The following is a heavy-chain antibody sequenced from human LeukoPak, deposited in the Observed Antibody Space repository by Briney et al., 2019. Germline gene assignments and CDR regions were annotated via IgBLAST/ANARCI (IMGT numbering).Heavy chain of an antibody. J-gene: IGHJ5*02. Sequence: ASVKVSCKASGYTFTGYYMHWVRQAPGQGLEWMGWINPNSGGTNYAQKLQGRVTMTTDTSTSTAYMELRSLRSDDTAVYYCASSRVLLWFGELSPNGFDPWGQGTLVTVSS. CDR2: INPNSGGT. CDR1: GYTFTGYY. D-gene: IGHD3-10*01. V-gene: IGHV1-2*02. CDR3: ASSRVLLWFGELSPNGFDP.